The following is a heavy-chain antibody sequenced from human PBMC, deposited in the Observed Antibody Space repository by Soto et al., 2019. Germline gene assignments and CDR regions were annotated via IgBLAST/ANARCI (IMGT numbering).Heavy chain of an antibody. Sequence: PSETLSLTCAVYGGSFSGYYWSWIRQPPGKGLEWIGEINHSGSTNYNPSRKSRVTISVDTSENQFSLKLSSVTAADTAVYYCARIGEYQLLYTSWFDPWGQGTLGTVSS. V-gene: IGHV4-34*01. CDR2: INHSGST. CDR3: ARIGEYQLLYTSWFDP. J-gene: IGHJ5*02. CDR1: GGSFSGYY. D-gene: IGHD2-2*02.